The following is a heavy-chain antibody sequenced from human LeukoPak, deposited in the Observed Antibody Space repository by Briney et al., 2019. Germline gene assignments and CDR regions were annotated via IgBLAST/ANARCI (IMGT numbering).Heavy chain of an antibody. CDR3: AKDNGAAAGTQYYYYYYMDV. Sequence: TGGSLRLSCAASGFTFDDYAMHWVRQAPGKGLEWVSLISWDGGSTYYADSVKGRFTISRDNSKNSLYLQMNSLRAEDTALYYCAKDNGAAAGTQYYYYYYMDVWGKGTTVTVSS. CDR1: GFTFDDYA. V-gene: IGHV3-43D*03. D-gene: IGHD6-13*01. J-gene: IGHJ6*03. CDR2: ISWDGGST.